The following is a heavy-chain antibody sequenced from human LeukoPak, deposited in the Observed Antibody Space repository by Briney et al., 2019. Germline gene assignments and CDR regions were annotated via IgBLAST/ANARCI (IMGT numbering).Heavy chain of an antibody. CDR2: ISANNGNT. Sequence: SVTVSCKASGYTFTSYGISWVRQAPGQGLEWMGWISANNGNTNYEQKLQGRVTMTTDTSTSTAYMELRSLRSDDTAVYYCAKHMTDDSSGYYYGVYFDYWGQGALVTVSS. J-gene: IGHJ4*02. V-gene: IGHV1-18*01. D-gene: IGHD3-22*01. CDR1: GYTFTSYG. CDR3: AKHMTDDSSGYYYGVYFDY.